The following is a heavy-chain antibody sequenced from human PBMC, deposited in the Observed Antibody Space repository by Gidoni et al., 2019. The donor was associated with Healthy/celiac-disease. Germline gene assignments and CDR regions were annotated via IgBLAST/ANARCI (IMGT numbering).Heavy chain of an antibody. Sequence: YNPSLKSRVTISVDTSKNQFSLKLSSVTAADTAVYYCARHHPRGRPYIYFQHWGQGTLVTVSS. CDR3: ARHHPRGRPYIYFQH. J-gene: IGHJ1*01. D-gene: IGHD4-4*01. V-gene: IGHV4-39*01.